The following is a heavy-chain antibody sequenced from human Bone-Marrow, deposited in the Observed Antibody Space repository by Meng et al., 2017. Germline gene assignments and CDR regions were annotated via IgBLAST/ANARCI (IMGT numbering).Heavy chain of an antibody. V-gene: IGHV6-1*01. D-gene: IGHD4-17*01. Sequence: QVQLQQSGPGLVKPSQTLSLTCALSGDSFSSNSAAWNWIRQSPSRGLEWLGRTYYKSKWSNNYAVSVKSRITINPDTSKNQFSLQLNSVTPEDTAVYYCASSIDYGDYYFDFWGQGTLVTVSS. CDR2: TYYKSKWSN. J-gene: IGHJ4*02. CDR3: ASSIDYGDYYFDF. CDR1: GDSFSSNSAA.